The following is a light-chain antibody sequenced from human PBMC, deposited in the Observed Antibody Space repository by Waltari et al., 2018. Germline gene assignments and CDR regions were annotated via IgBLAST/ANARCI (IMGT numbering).Light chain of an antibody. V-gene: IGKV1-5*03. CDR1: QSISNW. Sequence: DIRMTQSPSTLSAYVGDRVTITCRASQSISNWLAWYQQKPGKAPKLLIYKASKLECGVPSRFSGSGSGTELLLTINSLQPDDFATYYCQQYNIYSITFGQGTRLEIK. CDR2: KAS. CDR3: QQYNIYSIT. J-gene: IGKJ5*01.